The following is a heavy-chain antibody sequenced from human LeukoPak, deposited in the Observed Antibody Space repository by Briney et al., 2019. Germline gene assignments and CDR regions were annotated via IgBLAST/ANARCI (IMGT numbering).Heavy chain of an antibody. J-gene: IGHJ4*02. V-gene: IGHV4-34*01. CDR1: GGSFSGYY. CDR2: INHSGST. D-gene: IGHD5-24*01. Sequence: SETLSLTCAVYGGSFSGYYSSWIRQPPGKGLEWIGEINHSGSTNYNPSLKSRVTISVDTSKNQFSLKLSSVTAADTAVYYCATLEMATIGGGFDYWGQGTLVTVSS. CDR3: ATLEMATIGGGFDY.